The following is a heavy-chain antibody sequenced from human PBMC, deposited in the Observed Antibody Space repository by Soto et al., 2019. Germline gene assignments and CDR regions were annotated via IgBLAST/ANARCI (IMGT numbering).Heavy chain of an antibody. CDR2: IYSGGSA. CDR3: AHFDWFIDY. D-gene: IGHD3-9*01. V-gene: IGHV3-66*01. Sequence: GGSLRLSCAVSGFIVSGSYMSWVRQAPGKGLEWVSVIYSGGSAYYADSVKGRFVISRDNSKNTLYLQMNSLRVEDTAIYYCAHFDWFIDYWGQGTLVTVSS. CDR1: GFIVSGSY. J-gene: IGHJ4*02.